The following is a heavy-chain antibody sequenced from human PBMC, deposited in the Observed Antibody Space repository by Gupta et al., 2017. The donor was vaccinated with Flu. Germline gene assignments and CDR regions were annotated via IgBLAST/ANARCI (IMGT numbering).Heavy chain of an antibody. V-gene: IGHV3-74*01. J-gene: IGHJ5*02. D-gene: IGHD2-15*01. CDR3: ARVSIGSYWFDP. CDR2: SNSDGGIT. Sequence: EVQLVESGGGLVQPGGSLRLSCAASGFTFSSYWMHWVRQAPGKGLVWVSLSNSDGGITSYADFVKGRFTISRDNAKNTLYLQMNRLRAEETAVYYCARVSIGSYWFDPWGQGTLVTVSS. CDR1: GFTFSSYW.